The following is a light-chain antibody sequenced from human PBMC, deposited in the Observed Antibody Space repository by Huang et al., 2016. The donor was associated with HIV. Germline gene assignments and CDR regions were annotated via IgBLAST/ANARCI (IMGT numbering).Light chain of an antibody. Sequence: EIVLTQSPATLSLSPGGRATLSCRASQDISSFLAWYQQGAGQAPSLRSYGASNRATGIPARFSGSGSGTDFTLTINNLEPGDFAVYYCQQRFTFGPGTKVDIK. CDR2: GAS. V-gene: IGKV3-11*01. CDR1: QDISSF. CDR3: QQRFT. J-gene: IGKJ3*01.